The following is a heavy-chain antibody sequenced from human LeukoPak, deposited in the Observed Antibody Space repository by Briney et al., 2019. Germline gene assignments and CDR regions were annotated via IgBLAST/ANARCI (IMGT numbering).Heavy chain of an antibody. CDR2: IKSKTDGGTT. Sequence: GGSLRLSCAASGFTFSNAWMSWVRQAPGKGLEWVGRIKSKTDGGTTDYAAPVKGRFTTSRDDSKNTLYLQMNSLKTEDTAVYYCTTDKEGYYYDSSGYYSGDYWGQGTLVTVSS. J-gene: IGHJ4*02. D-gene: IGHD3-22*01. CDR3: TTDKEGYYYDSSGYYSGDY. CDR1: GFTFSNAW. V-gene: IGHV3-15*01.